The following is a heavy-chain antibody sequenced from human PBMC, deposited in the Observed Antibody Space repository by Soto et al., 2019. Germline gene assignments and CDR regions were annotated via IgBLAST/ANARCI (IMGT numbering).Heavy chain of an antibody. CDR2: IYHSGST. CDR3: ARAPIYCSGGSCYPYYGMDV. Sequence: PSETLSLTCAVSGGSISSSNWWSWVRQPPGKGLEWIGEIYHSGSTNYNPSLKSRVTISVDKSENQFSLKLSSVTAADTAVYYCARAPIYCSGGSCYPYYGMDVWGQGTTVTVSS. CDR1: GGSISSSNW. V-gene: IGHV4-4*02. J-gene: IGHJ6*01. D-gene: IGHD2-15*01.